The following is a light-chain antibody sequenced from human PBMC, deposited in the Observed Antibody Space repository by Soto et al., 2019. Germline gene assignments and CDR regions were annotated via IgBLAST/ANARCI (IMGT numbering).Light chain of an antibody. Sequence: QSALTQPASVSGSPGQSITISCTGASSDLGTYNYVSWYQQHPGKAPKLMIYAVSHRPSGVSNRFSGSKSGNTASLTISGLQAEDEADYYCSSDTSSRTLVFGGGTKLTVL. CDR2: AVS. V-gene: IGLV2-14*03. CDR3: SSDTSSRTLV. J-gene: IGLJ2*01. CDR1: SSDLGTYNY.